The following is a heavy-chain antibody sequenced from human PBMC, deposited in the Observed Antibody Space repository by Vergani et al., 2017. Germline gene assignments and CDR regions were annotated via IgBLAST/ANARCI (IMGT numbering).Heavy chain of an antibody. CDR2: IKSKTNGETT. CDR3: NTDSLVANM. CDR1: GFTFFNAW. D-gene: IGHD5-12*01. V-gene: IGHV3-15*01. J-gene: IGHJ4*02. Sequence: DVQLVESGGGLVEPGGSLRLSCAASGFTFFNAWMGGVRQAPRKGLEWVGRIKSKTNGETTDYGTPVKGRFTISRDDSKNTLYLQMNSLKTEDTGVYYCNTDSLVANMWGQGTLVIVSS.